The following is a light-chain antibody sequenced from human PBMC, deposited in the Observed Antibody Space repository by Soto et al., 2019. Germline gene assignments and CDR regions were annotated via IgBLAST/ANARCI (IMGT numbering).Light chain of an antibody. CDR1: SSNIGSNT. CDR3: AAWDDSLSGSV. J-gene: IGLJ2*01. CDR2: SNN. Sequence: QSVLTQPPSASETPGRRVTISCSGSSSNIGSNTVNWYQHLPGTAPKLLIYSNNERPSGVPDRFSGSKSGTSASLAISGLRSEDEADYYCAAWDDSLSGSVFGGGTKLTVL. V-gene: IGLV1-44*01.